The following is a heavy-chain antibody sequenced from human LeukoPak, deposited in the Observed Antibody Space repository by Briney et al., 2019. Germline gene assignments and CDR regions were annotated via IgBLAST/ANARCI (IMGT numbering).Heavy chain of an antibody. CDR1: GYTFTSYG. CDR3: ARDSILYDCGGNSELFDY. D-gene: IGHD4-23*01. CDR2: ISTYNGNT. V-gene: IGHV1-18*01. Sequence: ASVKVSCKASGYTFTSYGISWVRQAPGQGHEWVGWISTYNGNTNYAQKLQGRVTMTTDTSTSTAYMELRSLRSDDTAVYYCARDSILYDCGGNSELFDYWGQGTLVTVSS. J-gene: IGHJ4*02.